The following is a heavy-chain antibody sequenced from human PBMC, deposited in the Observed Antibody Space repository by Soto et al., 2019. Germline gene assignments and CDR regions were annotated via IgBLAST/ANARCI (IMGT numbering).Heavy chain of an antibody. J-gene: IGHJ4*02. Sequence: SETLSLTCTVSGGSISSSSYYWGWIRQPPGKGLEWIGSIYYSGSTYYNPSLKSRVTISVDTSKNQFSLKLSSVTAADTAVYYCAVWDPTGCWGQVTLVT. CDR2: IYYSGST. V-gene: IGHV4-39*01. CDR3: AVWDPTGC. D-gene: IGHD1-26*01. CDR1: GGSISSSSYY.